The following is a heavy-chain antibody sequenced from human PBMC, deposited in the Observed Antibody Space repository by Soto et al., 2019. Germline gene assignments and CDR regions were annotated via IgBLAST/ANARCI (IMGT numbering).Heavy chain of an antibody. D-gene: IGHD3-10*01. CDR3: ARGELSSCLDY. CDR1: GFTFSAYS. J-gene: IGHJ4*02. V-gene: IGHV3-21*01. CDR2: ISSTTGHM. Sequence: PGGSLRLSCATSGFTFSAYSMNWVRQAPGKGLEWISTISSTTGHMYYADSVKGRFTISKDNAKKSLSLQMNSLRVEDMAVYYCARGELSSCLDYWGQGTPVTGLL.